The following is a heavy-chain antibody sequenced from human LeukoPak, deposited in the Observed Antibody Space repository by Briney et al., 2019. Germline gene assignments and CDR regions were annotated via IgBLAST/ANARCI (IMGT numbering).Heavy chain of an antibody. CDR2: ISGSGGST. CDR1: GVTFSTYA. Sequence: GGSLRLSCAASGVTFSTYAMSWVRQAPGKGLEWVSAISGSGGSTYFADSVKGRFTISRDNSKNTLYLQMNSLRAEDTAVYYCASSGSYYNENWFDPWGQGTLVTVSS. D-gene: IGHD3-10*01. CDR3: ASSGSYYNENWFDP. V-gene: IGHV3-23*01. J-gene: IGHJ5*02.